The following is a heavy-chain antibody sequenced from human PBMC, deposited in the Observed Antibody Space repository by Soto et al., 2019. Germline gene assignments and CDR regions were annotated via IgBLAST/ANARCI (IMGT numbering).Heavy chain of an antibody. V-gene: IGHV3-15*01. CDR3: TTGGEYSYGPFDF. D-gene: IGHD5-18*01. Sequence: GGSLRLSCAASGFTFSNAWMSWVRQAPGKGLEWVGRIKSKTDGGTTDYAAPVKGRFTISRDDSKNTLYLQMNSLKTEDTAVYYCTTGGEYSYGPFDFWGQGTLVTAPQ. CDR1: GFTFSNAW. J-gene: IGHJ4*02. CDR2: IKSKTDGGTT.